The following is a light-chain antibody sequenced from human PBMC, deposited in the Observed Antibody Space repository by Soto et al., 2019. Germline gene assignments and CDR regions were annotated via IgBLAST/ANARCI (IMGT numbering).Light chain of an antibody. J-gene: IGKJ5*01. Sequence: DILMTQSPLSLPVTPGEPASISCRSNQSLLHSNAYNYLDWYLQKPGQSPQRLIYLASGRASGVPDRISGSGSGTDFTLSISTXEAGDVGVYYCMQALQVPVTFGQGTRLEIK. CDR2: LAS. CDR1: QSLLHSNAYNY. V-gene: IGKV2-28*01. CDR3: MQALQVPVT.